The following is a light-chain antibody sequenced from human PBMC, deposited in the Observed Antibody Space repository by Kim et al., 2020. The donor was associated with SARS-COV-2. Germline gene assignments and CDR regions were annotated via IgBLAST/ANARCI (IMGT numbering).Light chain of an antibody. Sequence: AFIGNRLTIPCRESEGIDSALAWYQQKPGRAPKLLIYDASTLQSGVPSRFSGSGSGTDFTLTISSLQPEDCASYYCQQFNTFPQSFGPGTKVDIK. V-gene: IGKV1-13*02. J-gene: IGKJ3*01. CDR1: EGIDSA. CDR2: DAS. CDR3: QQFNTFPQS.